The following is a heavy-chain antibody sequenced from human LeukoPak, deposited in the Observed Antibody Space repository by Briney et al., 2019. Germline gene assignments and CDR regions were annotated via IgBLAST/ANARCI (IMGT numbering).Heavy chain of an antibody. V-gene: IGHV1-69*13. J-gene: IGHJ6*02. CDR1: GGTFSSYA. CDR3: AGEGSGSYFNYYYYGMDV. Sequence: SVKASCKASGGTFSSYAISWVRQAPGQGLEWMGGIIPIFGTANYAQKFQGRVTITADESTSTAYMELSSLRSEDTAVYYCAGEGSGSYFNYYYYGMDVWGQGTTVTVSS. CDR2: IIPIFGTA. D-gene: IGHD3-10*01.